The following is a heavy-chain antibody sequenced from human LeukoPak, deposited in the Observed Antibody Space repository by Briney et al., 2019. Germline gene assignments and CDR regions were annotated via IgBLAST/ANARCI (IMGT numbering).Heavy chain of an antibody. J-gene: IGHJ4*02. CDR2: ISGSGGST. CDR3: AKLMEQQLVDY. V-gene: IGHV3-23*01. D-gene: IGHD6-13*01. CDR1: GFTFSSYA. Sequence: GGSLRLSCAASGFTFSSYAMSWVRQAPGKGLEWVSAISGSGGSTYYADSVKGWFTISRDNSKNTVYLQMNSLRAEDAAVYYCAKLMEQQLVDYWGQGTLVTVSS.